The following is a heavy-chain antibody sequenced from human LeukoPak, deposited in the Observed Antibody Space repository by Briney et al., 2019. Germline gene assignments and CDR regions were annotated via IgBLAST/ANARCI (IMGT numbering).Heavy chain of an antibody. CDR3: AKDLREYCSGGSCYPLGPYYYGMDV. Sequence: GGSLRLSCAASGFTFSSYGMHWVRQAPGKGLEWVAVISYDGSNKYYADSVKGRFTISRDNSKNTLYLQMNSLRAEDTAVYYCAKDLREYCSGGSCYPLGPYYYGMDVWGQGTTVTVSS. CDR1: GFTFSSYG. D-gene: IGHD2-15*01. V-gene: IGHV3-30*18. J-gene: IGHJ6*02. CDR2: ISYDGSNK.